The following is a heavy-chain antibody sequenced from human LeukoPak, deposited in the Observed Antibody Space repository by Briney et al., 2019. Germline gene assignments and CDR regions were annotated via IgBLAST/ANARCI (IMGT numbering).Heavy chain of an antibody. CDR1: GGSISTSSYY. V-gene: IGHV4-61*05. J-gene: IGHJ4*02. Sequence: PSETLSLTCTVSGGSISTSSYYWGWIRQPPGKGLEWIGYIYYSGSTNYNPSLKSRVTISVDTSKNQFSLKLSSVTAADTAVYYCARYSGYEIRLGGLNYFDYWGQGTLVTVSS. CDR3: ARYSGYEIRLGGLNYFDY. D-gene: IGHD5-12*01. CDR2: IYYSGST.